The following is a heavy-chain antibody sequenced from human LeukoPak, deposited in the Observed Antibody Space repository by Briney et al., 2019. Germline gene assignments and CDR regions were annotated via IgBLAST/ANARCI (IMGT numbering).Heavy chain of an antibody. CDR3: ARDGGGGGSYPDY. D-gene: IGHD1-26*01. CDR1: GFTFSSYT. CDR2: MSNDGN. V-gene: IGHV3-30*04. J-gene: IGHJ4*02. Sequence: PGGSLRLSCAASGFTFSSYTMHWVRQAPGKGREWVAVMSNDGNYYADSEKGRFTISRDNSKNTLYLQMNSLRPEDTAVYYCARDGGGGGSYPDYWGQGTLVTVSS.